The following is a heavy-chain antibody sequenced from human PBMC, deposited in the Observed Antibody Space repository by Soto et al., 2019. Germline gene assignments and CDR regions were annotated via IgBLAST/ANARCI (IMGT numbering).Heavy chain of an antibody. V-gene: IGHV3-30-3*01. J-gene: IGHJ6*02. D-gene: IGHD1-20*01. CDR2: ISYDGTIK. Sequence: QVQVVESGGGVVQPGGSLRLSCAASGFTFSNYAMHWVRQAPGKGLEWVTVISYDGTIKYYLESVKGRFTISRDNSKNTLYLQMNSLRSDDTAVYYCARDVRLFNWNEYHGMDDWGQGTTVTVSS. CDR3: ARDVRLFNWNEYHGMDD. CDR1: GFTFSNYA.